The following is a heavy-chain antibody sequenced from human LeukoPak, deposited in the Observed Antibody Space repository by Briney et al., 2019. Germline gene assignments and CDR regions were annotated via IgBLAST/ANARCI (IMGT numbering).Heavy chain of an antibody. CDR2: MHTSGNT. D-gene: IGHD1-1*01. J-gene: IGHJ5*02. CDR3: ARGAATPETTRWFDP. V-gene: IGHV4-4*07. Sequence: SETLSLTCTVSGGSINKYYWSWIRRPAGQGLEWIGRMHTSGNTNYNPSLKSRVTMSLDTSKNQFSLKLTSVTAADTAIYYCARGAATPETTRWFDPWGQGTLVTVSS. CDR1: GGSINKYY.